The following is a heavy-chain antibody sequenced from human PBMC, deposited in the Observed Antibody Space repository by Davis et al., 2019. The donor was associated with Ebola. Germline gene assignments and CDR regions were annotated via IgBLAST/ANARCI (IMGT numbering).Heavy chain of an antibody. CDR1: GDLVSLGG. CDR2: PYYNYKWYN. D-gene: IGHD2-15*01. CDR3: ARGWFRLSMDV. V-gene: IGHV6-1*01. Sequence: HSLTLSLIRAISGDLVSLGGWNWTRHSPSKGLEWLGRPYYNYKWYNDYALSVKSRIAVNPDTSRNQFSLQLNSMTPEDTCLYYCARGWFRLSMDVWGEGTTVTVSS. J-gene: IGHJ6*04.